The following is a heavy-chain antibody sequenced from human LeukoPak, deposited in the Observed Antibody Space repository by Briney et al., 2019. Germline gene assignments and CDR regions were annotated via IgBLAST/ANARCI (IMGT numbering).Heavy chain of an antibody. J-gene: IGHJ4*02. CDR2: IKSKTDGGTT. CDR1: GFTFSNAW. D-gene: IGHD2-21*02. CDR3: TTRYCGGDCYPFDY. Sequence: GGSLRLSCAASGFTFSNAWMSWVRQAPGKGLEWVGRIKSKTDGGTTDYAAPVKGRFTISRDDSKNTLYLQMNSLKTEDTAVYYCTTRYCGGDCYPFDYWGQGTLVTVSS. V-gene: IGHV3-15*01.